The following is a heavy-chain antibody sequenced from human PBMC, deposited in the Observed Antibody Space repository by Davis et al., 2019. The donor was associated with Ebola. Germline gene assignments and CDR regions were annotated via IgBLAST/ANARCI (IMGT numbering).Heavy chain of an antibody. CDR3: ARLYYGSGSYYNWFDP. Sequence: SETLSLTCTVSGGSIISSSSYWSWIRQPPGMGLEWIGYIHYSGSTSYNPSLKSRVTISVDTSKNQFFLKLSSVTAADTAVYYCARLYYGSGSYYNWFDPWGQGTLVTVSS. CDR1: GGSIISSSSY. J-gene: IGHJ5*02. V-gene: IGHV4-61*05. CDR2: IHYSGST. D-gene: IGHD3-10*01.